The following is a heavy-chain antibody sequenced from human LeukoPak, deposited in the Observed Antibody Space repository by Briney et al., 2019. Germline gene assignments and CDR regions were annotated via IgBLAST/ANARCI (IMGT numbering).Heavy chain of an antibody. CDR1: GGTFSSYA. CDR2: IIPIFNTT. CDR3: VTGFTTMAVDYFDY. D-gene: IGHD5-18*01. Sequence: SVKVSCKASGGTFSSYAISWVRQAPGQGLEWMGGIIPIFNTTNYTQKFQGRVTITTDESTSTAYMELSSLRSEDTAVYYCVTGFTTMAVDYFDYWGQGTLVTVSP. V-gene: IGHV1-69*05. J-gene: IGHJ4*02.